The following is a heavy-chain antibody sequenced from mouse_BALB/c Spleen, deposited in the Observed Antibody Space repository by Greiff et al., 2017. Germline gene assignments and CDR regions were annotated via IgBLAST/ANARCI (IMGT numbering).Heavy chain of an antibody. V-gene: IGHV2-9*02. D-gene: IGHD2-3*01. Sequence: VQGVESGPGLVAPSQSLSITCTVSGFSLTSYGVHWVRQPPGKGLEWLGVIWAGGSTNYNSALMSRLSISKDNSKSQVFLKMNSLQTDDTAMYYCARDSGGYYVGFAYWGQGTLVTVSA. J-gene: IGHJ3*01. CDR1: GFSLTSYG. CDR2: IWAGGST. CDR3: ARDSGGYYVGFAY.